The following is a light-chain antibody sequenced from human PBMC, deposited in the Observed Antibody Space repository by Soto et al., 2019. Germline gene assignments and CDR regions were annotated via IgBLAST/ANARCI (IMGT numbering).Light chain of an antibody. CDR3: MQALQSPLYT. Sequence: DIVMTQSPLSLPVTPGEPASISCRSSQSLLHRNGYNYLDWYLQKPGQSPQLLIYLGSNRASGVPDRFSGSGSLTDFTLTISRVEAEDVGVYYCMQALQSPLYTFGQGTKLEIK. V-gene: IGKV2-28*01. J-gene: IGKJ2*01. CDR1: QSLLHRNGYNY. CDR2: LGS.